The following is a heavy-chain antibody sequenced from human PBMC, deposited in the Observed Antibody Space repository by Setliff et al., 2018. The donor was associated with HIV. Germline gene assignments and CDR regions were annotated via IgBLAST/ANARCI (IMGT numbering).Heavy chain of an antibody. Sequence: SETLSLTCTVSGDSISSSRSFWGWIRQSPGKGLEWIGSIYFSGSVFYNPSLNSRVIISIDTSRNQFSLKLSSVTGADTAVYYCARVSSVIELQGGDYFDSWGQGLLVTVS. CDR1: GDSISSSRSF. CDR2: IYFSGSV. D-gene: IGHD1-7*01. J-gene: IGHJ4*02. V-gene: IGHV4-39*07. CDR3: ARVSSVIELQGGDYFDS.